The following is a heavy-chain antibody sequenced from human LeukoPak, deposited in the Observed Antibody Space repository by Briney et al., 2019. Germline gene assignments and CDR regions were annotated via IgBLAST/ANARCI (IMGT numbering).Heavy chain of an antibody. V-gene: IGHV3-21*01. CDR2: ISSSSSYI. D-gene: IGHD2-15*01. J-gene: IGHJ4*02. CDR1: GFTVSSNY. Sequence: GGSLRLSCAASGFTVSSNYMSWVRQAPGKGLEWVSSISSSSSYIYYADSVKGRFTISRDNAKNSLYLQMNSLRAEDTAVYYCARDTLYYFDYWGQGTLVTVSS. CDR3: ARDTLYYFDY.